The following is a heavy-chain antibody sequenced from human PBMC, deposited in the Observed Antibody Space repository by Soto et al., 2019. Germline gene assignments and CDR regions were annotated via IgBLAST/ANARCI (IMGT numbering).Heavy chain of an antibody. CDR1: GGYIRSYY. J-gene: IGHJ4*02. CDR2: IYYSGST. D-gene: IGHD1-1*01. Sequence: PTETLSLTCTVSGGYIRSYYWGWIRQPPRKGLEWIGYIYYSGSTNYNPSLKSRVTISVGTSKNQFSLKLSSVTAADTAVYYCARRYGYSFDYWGQGILVTVS. CDR3: ARRYGYSFDY. V-gene: IGHV4-59*08.